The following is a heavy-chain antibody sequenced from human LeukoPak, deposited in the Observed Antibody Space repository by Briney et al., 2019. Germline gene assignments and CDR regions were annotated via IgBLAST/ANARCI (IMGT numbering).Heavy chain of an antibody. CDR2: IIPIFGTA. Sequence: SVRVSCKASGGAFSNYAITWVRQAPGQGLERMGGIIPIFGTADYAQNFQGRITLTAGESTSTAYMELSSLRSEDTAVYYCARVDPHSVAVLAATLDYYYYGMDVWGQGTTVTVSS. V-gene: IGHV1-69*13. CDR3: ARVDPHSVAVLAATLDYYYYGMDV. CDR1: GGAFSNYA. J-gene: IGHJ6*02. D-gene: IGHD2-15*01.